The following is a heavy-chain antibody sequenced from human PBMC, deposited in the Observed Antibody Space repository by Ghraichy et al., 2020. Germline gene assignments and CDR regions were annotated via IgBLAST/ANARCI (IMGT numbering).Heavy chain of an antibody. J-gene: IGHJ4*02. D-gene: IGHD2-21*02. CDR3: ASCGGDCYTIDY. V-gene: IGHV4-59*08. CDR2: ISYSGSP. CDR1: SGSISSYY. Sequence: SETLSLTCAVSSGSISSYYWSWIRQPPGTALEWIGYISYSGSPFSNPSLTSRVPLSVDTSKSQFSLRLSSVTAADTAVYYCASCGGDCYTIDYWGQGTLVTVSA.